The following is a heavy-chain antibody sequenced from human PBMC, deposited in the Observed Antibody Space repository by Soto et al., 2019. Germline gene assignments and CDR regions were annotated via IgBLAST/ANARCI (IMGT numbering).Heavy chain of an antibody. CDR2: IIPIFGTA. J-gene: IGHJ6*02. V-gene: IGHV1-69*01. CDR3: ARRKYDFGSGTYYYYGMDV. CDR1: GGTFSSYA. Sequence: QVQLVQSGAEVKKPGSSVKVSCKASGGTFSSYAISWVRQAPGQGLEWMGGIIPIFGTANYAQKFQGRVTITADESTSTAYMELSSLSSEDTAVYYCARRKYDFGSGTYYYYGMDVWGQGTTVTVSS. D-gene: IGHD3-3*01.